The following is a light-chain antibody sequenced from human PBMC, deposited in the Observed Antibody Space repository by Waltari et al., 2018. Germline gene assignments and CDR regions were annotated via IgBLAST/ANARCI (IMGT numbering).Light chain of an antibody. CDR2: DAS. Sequence: EILLTQSPAPPSLSPGERATLSCRASQSVSSYLAWYQQKPGQAPRLLIYDASNRATGIPARFSGSGSGTDFTLTISSLEPEDFAVYYCQQRSNWPSFGGGTKVEIK. J-gene: IGKJ4*01. V-gene: IGKV3-11*01. CDR3: QQRSNWPS. CDR1: QSVSSY.